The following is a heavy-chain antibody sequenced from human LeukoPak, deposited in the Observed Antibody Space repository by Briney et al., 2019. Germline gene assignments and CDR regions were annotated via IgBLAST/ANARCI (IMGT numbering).Heavy chain of an antibody. CDR1: GYTFTSYG. CDR2: ISAYNGNT. V-gene: IGHV1-18*01. J-gene: IGHJ4*02. CDR3: VWLDQLLYTAEDY. Sequence: AASVKVSCKASGYTFTSYGISWVRQAPGQGLEWMGWISAYNGNTNYAQKLQGRVTMTTDTSTSTAYMELRSLRSDDTAVYYCVWLDQLLYTAEDYWGQGTLVTVSS. D-gene: IGHD2-2*02.